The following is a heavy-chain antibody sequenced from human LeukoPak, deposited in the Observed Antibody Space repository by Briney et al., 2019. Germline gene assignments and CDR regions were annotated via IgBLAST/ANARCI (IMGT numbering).Heavy chain of an antibody. V-gene: IGHV4-4*09. CDR2: IYTSGST. J-gene: IGHJ6*03. CDR1: GGSLISYY. CDR3: ARHARNYYYYMDV. Sequence: SQTLSLTCTVSGGSLISYYWSWIRQPPGKGLEWIGYIYTSGSTNYNPSLKSRVPISVDTSKNQFSLKLSPVTAADTAVYYCARHARNYYYYMDVWRKGTTVTVSS.